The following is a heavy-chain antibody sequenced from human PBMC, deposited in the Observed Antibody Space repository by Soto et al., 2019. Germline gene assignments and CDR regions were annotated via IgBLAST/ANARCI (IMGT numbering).Heavy chain of an antibody. CDR2: IKRKRDGETK. CDR3: DTDHAVY. V-gene: IGHV3-15*01. Sequence: EVQLVESGGGLVKPGESLRLSCAVSGFTFYNAWMLWVRQAPGKGLELVGRIKRKRDGETKEYAATVKGRFTISRDDSKYTIYLQMNSLKTEDTAMYYCDTDHAVYWGQGALVTVSS. J-gene: IGHJ4*02. CDR1: GFTFYNAW.